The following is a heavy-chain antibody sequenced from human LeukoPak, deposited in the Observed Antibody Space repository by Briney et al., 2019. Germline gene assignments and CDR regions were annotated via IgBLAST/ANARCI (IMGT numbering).Heavy chain of an antibody. D-gene: IGHD3-16*02. J-gene: IGHJ5*02. Sequence: PETLSLTCAVYGGSFSGYYWSWIRQPPGKGQEWIGEIDHSGSTNYNPSLKSRVTISVDTSKNQFSLKLSSVTAADTAVYYCARDHADYVWGSYRRTNWFDPWGQGTLVTVSS. CDR2: IDHSGST. CDR1: GGSFSGYY. V-gene: IGHV4-34*01. CDR3: ARDHADYVWGSYRRTNWFDP.